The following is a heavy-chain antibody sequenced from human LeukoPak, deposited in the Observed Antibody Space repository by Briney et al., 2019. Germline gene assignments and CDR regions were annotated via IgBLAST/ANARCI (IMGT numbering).Heavy chain of an antibody. CDR2: ISYDGTIK. Sequence: TGGSLRLSCAASGFTFTSYAMHWVRQAPGKGLEWVTLISYDGTIKYYADSVMGRFTISRDNSKNTLYLQMNSLRVEDTAVYYCARAGDYYDSSGYYYWGQGTLVTVSS. CDR3: ARAGDYYDSSGYYY. CDR1: GFTFTSYA. J-gene: IGHJ4*02. D-gene: IGHD3-22*01. V-gene: IGHV3-30*01.